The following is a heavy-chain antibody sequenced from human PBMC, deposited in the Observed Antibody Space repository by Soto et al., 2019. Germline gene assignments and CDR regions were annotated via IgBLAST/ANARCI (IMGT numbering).Heavy chain of an antibody. V-gene: IGHV3-66*04. CDR3: VRLLGWGGANYGMDA. CDR1: GFTVSSYR. Sequence: SLRLSCAASGFTVSSYRMSWVRQAPGKGLEWVSVIYSAGSADFADSVKGRFTISRDNSKNTLYLQMSSLRAEDTAVYYCVRLLGWGGANYGMDAWGQGATVTVSS. J-gene: IGHJ6*02. D-gene: IGHD1-26*01. CDR2: IYSAGSA.